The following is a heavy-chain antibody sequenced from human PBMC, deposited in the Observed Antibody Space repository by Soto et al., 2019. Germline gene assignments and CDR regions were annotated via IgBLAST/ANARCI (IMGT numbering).Heavy chain of an antibody. J-gene: IGHJ4*02. CDR2: IYYSGST. Sequence: LPETLSLTCTVSGGSISSYYWSWIRQPPGKGLEWIGYIYYSGSTNYNPSLKSRVTISVDTSKNQFSLKLSSVTAADTAVYYCAGGIGYCISTSCYPSEWILSYWGQGTLVTVSS. CDR1: GGSISSYY. V-gene: IGHV4-59*01. CDR3: AGGIGYCISTSCYPSEWILSY. D-gene: IGHD2-2*01.